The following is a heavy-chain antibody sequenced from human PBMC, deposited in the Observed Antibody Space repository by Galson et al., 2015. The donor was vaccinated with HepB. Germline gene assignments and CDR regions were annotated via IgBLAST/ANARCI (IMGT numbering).Heavy chain of an antibody. Sequence: SLRLACAASGFTFSRSWMHWVRQVPGEGLMWISHINSGGSSTNYADSVKGRFTTSRDNANNTLYLQMNSPRAEDTAVYYSAKGGCRSTSCLDNWGQGTLVTVSS. D-gene: IGHD2-2*01. CDR1: GFTFSRSW. CDR2: INSGGSST. V-gene: IGHV3-74*01. CDR3: AKGGCRSTSCLDN. J-gene: IGHJ4*02.